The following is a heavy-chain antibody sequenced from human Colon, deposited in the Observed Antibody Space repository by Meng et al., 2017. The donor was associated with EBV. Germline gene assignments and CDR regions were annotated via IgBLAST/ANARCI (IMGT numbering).Heavy chain of an antibody. CDR1: GGSFRDYY. Sequence: QGQLPQWGAGLLKPSETLSRSCAVYGGSFRDYYWTWIRHPPGKGLEWIGEIDHRGNTKYNPSLKSRVTISLDTSKKQFSLKVSSVTAADSAVYYCARRGPSGNFSPWSQGALVTVPS. V-gene: IGHV4-34*01. J-gene: IGHJ5*02. D-gene: IGHD3-10*01. CDR3: ARRGPSGNFSP. CDR2: IDHRGNT.